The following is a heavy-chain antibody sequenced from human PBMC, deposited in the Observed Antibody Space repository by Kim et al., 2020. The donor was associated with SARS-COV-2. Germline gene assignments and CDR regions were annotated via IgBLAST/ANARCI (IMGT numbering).Heavy chain of an antibody. CDR1: GGSFSGYY. Sequence: SETLSLTCAVYGGSFSGYYWSWIRQPPGKGLEWIGEINHSGSTNYNPSLKSRVTISVDTSKNQFSLKLSSVTAADTAVYYCARAVSRPYYGSGSYYFYDIWGQGTRVTVSS. J-gene: IGHJ3*02. CDR2: INHSGST. V-gene: IGHV4-34*01. CDR3: ARAVSRPYYGSGSYYFYDI. D-gene: IGHD3-10*01.